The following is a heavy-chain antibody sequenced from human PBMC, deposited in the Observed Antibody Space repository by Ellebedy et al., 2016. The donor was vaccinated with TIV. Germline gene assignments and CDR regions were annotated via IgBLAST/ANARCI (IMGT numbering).Heavy chain of an antibody. CDR3: ARLGYHYGQGDY. Sequence: KVSCKASGYTFNNYWIGWVRQMPGKGLEWMGIIFPADSNTKYSPSSQGQVAIPVDKSITTAYLQWSSLKASDTAMYYCARLGYHYGQGDYWGQGTLVTVSS. CDR2: IFPADSNT. J-gene: IGHJ4*02. V-gene: IGHV5-51*01. D-gene: IGHD3-10*01. CDR1: GYTFNNYW.